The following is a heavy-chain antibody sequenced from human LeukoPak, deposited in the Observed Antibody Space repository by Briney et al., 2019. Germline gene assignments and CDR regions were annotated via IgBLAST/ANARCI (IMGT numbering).Heavy chain of an antibody. CDR3: ARGPYCGDDCYFDS. CDR1: GGSISDNF. V-gene: IGHV4-4*07. D-gene: IGHD2-21*01. CDR2: IYSSGST. Sequence: SETLSLTCTVSGGSISDNFWSWIRQPAGKGLEWIGRIYSSGSTLYNPSLKSRVTMSVDTSKNHFSLRLTSVTAADTAVYFCARGPYCGDDCYFDSWGRGTLVTVSS. J-gene: IGHJ4*02.